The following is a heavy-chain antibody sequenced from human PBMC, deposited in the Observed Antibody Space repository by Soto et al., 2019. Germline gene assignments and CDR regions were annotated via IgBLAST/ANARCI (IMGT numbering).Heavy chain of an antibody. CDR1: GGTFSSYT. D-gene: IGHD2-15*01. V-gene: IGHV1-69*02. J-gene: IGHJ1*01. Sequence: SVKVSCKASGGTFSSYTISWVRQAPGQGLEWMGRIIPILGIANYAQKFQGRVTVTADKSTSTAYMELSSLRSEDTAVYYCARGEVAATAEYFQHWGQGTLVTVSS. CDR2: IIPILGIA. CDR3: ARGEVAATAEYFQH.